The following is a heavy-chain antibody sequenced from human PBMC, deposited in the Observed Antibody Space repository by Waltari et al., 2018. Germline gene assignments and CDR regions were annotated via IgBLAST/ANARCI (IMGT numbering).Heavy chain of an antibody. V-gene: IGHV4-30-2*01. D-gene: IGHD4-17*01. CDR1: GGSISSGDYS. CDR2: IYHSGST. Sequence: QLQLQESGSGLVKPSQTLSLTCAVSGGSISSGDYSWSWIRQPPGKGLEWIGYIYHSGSTYYNPSLKSRVTISVDRSKNQFSLKLSSVTAADTAVYYCARATTVTHGGAFDIWGQGTMVTVSS. CDR3: ARATTVTHGGAFDI. J-gene: IGHJ3*02.